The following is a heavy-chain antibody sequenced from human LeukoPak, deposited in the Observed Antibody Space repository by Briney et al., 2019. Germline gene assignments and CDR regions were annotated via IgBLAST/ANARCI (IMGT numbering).Heavy chain of an antibody. CDR2: VHYSGTA. V-gene: IGHV4-59*08. CDR1: DGSITNYD. Sequence: PSETLSLTCTVSDGSITNYDWSWVRQPPGKGLEFIGHVHYSGTANYNPSLRSRVTISIDTSKKHFFLKLKSVTAADTAVYYCARHAESGYDRFDHWGQGTLVTVSS. CDR3: ARHAESGYDRFDH. J-gene: IGHJ4*02. D-gene: IGHD5-12*01.